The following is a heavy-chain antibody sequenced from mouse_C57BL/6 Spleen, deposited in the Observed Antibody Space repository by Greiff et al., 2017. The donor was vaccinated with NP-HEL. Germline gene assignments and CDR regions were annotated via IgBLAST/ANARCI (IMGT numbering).Heavy chain of an antibody. V-gene: IGHV5-17*01. CDR2: ISSGSSTI. J-gene: IGHJ2*01. CDR1: GFTFSDYG. Sequence: EVQGVESGGGLVKPGGSLKLSCAASGFTFSDYGMHWVRQAPEKGLEWVAYISSGSSTIYNADTVKGRFTISRDNAKNTLFLHMTSLRSENTAMYYCARTTVVSLDYWGQGTTLTVSS. D-gene: IGHD1-1*01. CDR3: ARTTVVSLDY.